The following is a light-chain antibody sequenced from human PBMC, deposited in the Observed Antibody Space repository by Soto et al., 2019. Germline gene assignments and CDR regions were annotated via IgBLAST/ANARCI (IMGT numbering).Light chain of an antibody. J-gene: IGKJ2*01. V-gene: IGKV1-5*03. CDR3: QQYDSFLYT. CDR1: QSISIW. Sequence: DIQMTQSPSTVSASIGDRVTITCRASQSISIWLDWYQQKPGKAPKLLIYKASSLESGVPSRFSGSGSGTEFTLTISSLQPDDFATYYCQQYDSFLYTFGQGTKVEI. CDR2: KAS.